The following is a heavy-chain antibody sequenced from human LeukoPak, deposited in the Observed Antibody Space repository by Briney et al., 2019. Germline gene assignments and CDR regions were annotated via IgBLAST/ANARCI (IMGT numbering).Heavy chain of an antibody. CDR1: GFTFSSFW. J-gene: IGHJ6*02. CDR2: VNRDGSET. CDR3: ARNNGMDV. V-gene: IGHV3-7*03. Sequence: GGSLRLSCAASGFTFSSFWMTWVRQVPGRGPEWVANVNRDGSETYYLDSVKGRFTISKDNAKNSLYLQMNSLRAEDTALYHCARNNGMDVWGQGTTVIVSS.